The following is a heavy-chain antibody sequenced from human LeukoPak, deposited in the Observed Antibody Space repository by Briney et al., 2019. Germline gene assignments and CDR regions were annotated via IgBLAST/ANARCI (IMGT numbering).Heavy chain of an antibody. J-gene: IGHJ6*03. V-gene: IGHV4-34*01. Sequence: PSETLSLTCTVSGGSISSYYWSWIRQPPGKGLEWIGEINHSGSTNYNPSLKSRVTISVDTSKNQFSLKLSSVTAADTAVYYCARGGRNWNDWTYYYYMDVWGKGTTVTVSS. CDR2: INHSGST. D-gene: IGHD1-1*01. CDR3: ARGGRNWNDWTYYYYMDV. CDR1: GGSISSYY.